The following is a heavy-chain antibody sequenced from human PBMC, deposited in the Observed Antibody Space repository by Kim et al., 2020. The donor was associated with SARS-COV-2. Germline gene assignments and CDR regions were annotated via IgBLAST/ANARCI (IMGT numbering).Heavy chain of an antibody. D-gene: IGHD4-4*01. CDR3: ARARRVTTAKPYYYYYYYMDV. J-gene: IGHJ6*03. Sequence: GGSLRLSCAASGFTVSSNYMSWVRQAPGKGLEWVSVIYSGGSTYYADSVKGRFTISRDNSKNTLYLQMNSLRAEDTAVYYCARARRVTTAKPYYYYYYYMDVWGKGTTVTVSS. V-gene: IGHV3-66*01. CDR2: IYSGGST. CDR1: GFTVSSNY.